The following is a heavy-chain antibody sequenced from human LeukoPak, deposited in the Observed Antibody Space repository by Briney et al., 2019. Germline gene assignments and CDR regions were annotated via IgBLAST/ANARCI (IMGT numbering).Heavy chain of an antibody. V-gene: IGHV3-7*01. CDR1: GFTFSNYW. J-gene: IGHJ6*03. CDR2: IKPDGSEI. Sequence: QPGGSLRLSCVASGFTFSNYWMSWVRQAPGKGLEWVANIKPDGSEIYHVDSVRGRFTISRDNSKNTVYLQMNSLRVFDTAVYFCVRERAYYYYMDVWGKGTTVTVSS. CDR3: VRERAYYYYMDV.